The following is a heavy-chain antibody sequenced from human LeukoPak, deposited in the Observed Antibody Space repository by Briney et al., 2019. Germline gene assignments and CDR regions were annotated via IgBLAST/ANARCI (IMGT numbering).Heavy chain of an antibody. Sequence: ASVKVSCKASGYTFTTYAMHWVRQAPGQRLEWMVWINAGNGNTKYSQKFQGRVTITRDTSASTAYMELSSLRSEDTVVYYCARENLATSGKDYWGQGTLVTVS. CDR3: ARENLATSGKDY. D-gene: IGHD3-10*01. CDR2: INAGNGNT. J-gene: IGHJ4*02. CDR1: GYTFTTYA. V-gene: IGHV1-3*01.